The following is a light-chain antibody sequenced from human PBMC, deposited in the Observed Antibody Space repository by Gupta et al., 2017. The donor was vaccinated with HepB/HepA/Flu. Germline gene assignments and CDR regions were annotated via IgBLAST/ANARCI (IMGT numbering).Light chain of an antibody. CDR2: KAS. J-gene: IGKJ1*01. V-gene: IGKV1-5*03. CDR3: KQCNKT. Sequence: DIQMTQSPSTLSASIGDRVTITCRASQSLSGCLAWYQQKPGKAPKLLIYKASSLESGVPSRFSGSGFGTEFTLTSSSLQRDDFATDYWKQCNKTFGKGTKVELK. CDR1: QSLSGC.